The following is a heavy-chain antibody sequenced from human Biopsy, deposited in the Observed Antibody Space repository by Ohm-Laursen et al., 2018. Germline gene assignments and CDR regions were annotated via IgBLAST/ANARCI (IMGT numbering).Heavy chain of an antibody. Sequence: SLRLSCTASGFTFSNYGMHWVRQAPGKGLEWLAVIWYDGSNKYYGDSVQGRFTISRDNSKNTVYLQMNSLRAEDMAVYYCARKYSGFDIWGQGTMVSVSS. V-gene: IGHV3-33*01. CDR3: ARKYSGFDI. CDR2: IWYDGSNK. J-gene: IGHJ3*02. CDR1: GFTFSNYG. D-gene: IGHD5-12*01.